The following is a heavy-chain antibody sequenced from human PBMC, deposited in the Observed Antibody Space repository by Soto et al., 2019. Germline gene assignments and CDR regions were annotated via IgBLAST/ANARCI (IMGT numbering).Heavy chain of an antibody. V-gene: IGHV4-59*01. J-gene: IGHJ4*02. D-gene: IGHD1-26*01. CDR2: IYYSGST. CDR3: AREGVSGSYYYFDY. Sequence: SETLSLTCTVSGGSISSYYWSWIRQPPGKGLEWIGYIYYSGSTNYNPSLKSRVTISVDTSKNQYSLKLSSVTAADTAVYYCAREGVSGSYYYFDYWGQGTLVTVSS. CDR1: GGSISSYY.